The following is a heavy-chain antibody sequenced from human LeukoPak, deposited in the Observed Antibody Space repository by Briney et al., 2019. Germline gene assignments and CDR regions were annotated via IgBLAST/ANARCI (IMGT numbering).Heavy chain of an antibody. D-gene: IGHD3-3*01. Sequence: GGSLRLSCAASGFTFSSYEMNWVRQAPGKGLEWVSYISSSGSTIYYADSVKGRFTISRDNAKNSLYLQMNSLRAEDTAVYYCARGGYDFWSGYYNYFDYWGQGTVVTVSS. CDR2: ISSSGSTI. CDR1: GFTFSSYE. J-gene: IGHJ4*02. V-gene: IGHV3-48*03. CDR3: ARGGYDFWSGYYNYFDY.